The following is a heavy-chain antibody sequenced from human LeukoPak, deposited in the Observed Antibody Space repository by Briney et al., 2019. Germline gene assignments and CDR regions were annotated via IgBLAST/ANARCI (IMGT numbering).Heavy chain of an antibody. Sequence: SETLSLTCTVPGGSISSYYWSWIRQPPGKGLEWIGYIYYSGSTNYNPSLKSRVTISVDTSKNQFSLKLSSVTAADTAVYYCAGCDGYSGYDCWFDPWGQGTLVTVSS. J-gene: IGHJ5*02. CDR2: IYYSGST. CDR3: AGCDGYSGYDCWFDP. V-gene: IGHV4-59*08. CDR1: GGSISSYY. D-gene: IGHD5-12*01.